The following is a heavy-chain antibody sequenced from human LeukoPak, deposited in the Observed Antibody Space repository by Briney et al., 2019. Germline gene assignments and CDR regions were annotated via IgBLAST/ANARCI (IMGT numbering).Heavy chain of an antibody. CDR1: GYTFTSYA. Sequence: ASVKVSCKASGYTFTSYAISWVRQAPGQGLEWMGGIIPIFGTANYAQKFQGRVTITADESTSTAYMELSSLRSEDTAVYYCARADIVATGYYFDYWGQGTLVTVSS. CDR2: IIPIFGTA. J-gene: IGHJ4*02. V-gene: IGHV1-69*13. D-gene: IGHD5-12*01. CDR3: ARADIVATGYYFDY.